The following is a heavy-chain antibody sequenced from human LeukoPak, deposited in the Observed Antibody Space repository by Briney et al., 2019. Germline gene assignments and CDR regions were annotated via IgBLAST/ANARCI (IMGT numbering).Heavy chain of an antibody. CDR3: ASTTVRGYSYGLDY. Sequence: PSETLSLTCTVSGGSISSYYWSWIRQPAGKGLEWIGRIYTSGSANYNPSLKSRVTMSLDTSKNQFSLKLSSVTAADTAVYYCASTTVRGYSYGLDYWGQGTLVTVSS. V-gene: IGHV4-4*07. CDR2: IYTSGSA. D-gene: IGHD5-18*01. J-gene: IGHJ4*02. CDR1: GGSISSYY.